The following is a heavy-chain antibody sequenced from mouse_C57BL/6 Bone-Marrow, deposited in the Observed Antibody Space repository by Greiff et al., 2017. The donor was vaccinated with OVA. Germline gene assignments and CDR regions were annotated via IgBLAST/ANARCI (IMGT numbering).Heavy chain of an antibody. D-gene: IGHD2-5*01. J-gene: IGHJ3*01. CDR1: GYTFTSYW. CDR2: IYPGSGST. CDR3: IIYYSSSVAD. V-gene: IGHV1-55*01. Sequence: QVQLQQPGAELVKPGASVKMSCKASGYTFTSYWITWVTQRPGQGLEWIGDIYPGSGSTNYNEKFKSTATLTVDTSSSTAYMQLSSRTAEDASVYYCIIYYSSSVADWGQGTLVTVSA.